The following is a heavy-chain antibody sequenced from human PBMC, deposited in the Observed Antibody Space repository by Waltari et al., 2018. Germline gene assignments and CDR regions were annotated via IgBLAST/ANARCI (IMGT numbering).Heavy chain of an antibody. CDR3: ARAPPPSFSYGMDV. D-gene: IGHD6-6*01. V-gene: IGHV1-69*06. Sequence: QVQLVQSGAEVKKPGSSVKVSCKASGGTFSSYANRRARQAPGQGPEWLGGIIPIFGTANYAQKFQGRVTITADKSTSTAYMELSSLRSEDTAVYYCARAPPPSFSYGMDVWGQGTTVTVSS. CDR1: GGTFSSYA. J-gene: IGHJ6*02. CDR2: IIPIFGTA.